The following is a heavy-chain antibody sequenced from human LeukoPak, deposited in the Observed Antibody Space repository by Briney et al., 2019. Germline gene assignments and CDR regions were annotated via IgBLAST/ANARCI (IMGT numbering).Heavy chain of an antibody. Sequence: PGGSLRLSCAASGFTFSSYWMQWVRHVPGKGLVWVSRITIDGSTTNYADSVKGRYTISRDNAKNTLSLQMSSLRAEDTAVYYCARKAIYGSAAFDIWGQGTMVTVSS. D-gene: IGHD2-15*01. V-gene: IGHV3-74*01. J-gene: IGHJ3*02. CDR1: GFTFSSYW. CDR3: ARKAIYGSAAFDI. CDR2: ITIDGSTT.